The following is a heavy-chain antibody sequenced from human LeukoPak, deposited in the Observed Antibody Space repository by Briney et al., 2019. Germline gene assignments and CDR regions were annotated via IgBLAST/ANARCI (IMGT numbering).Heavy chain of an antibody. CDR1: GGTFSSYA. CDR3: ASRRDGYNYFDWYFDL. Sequence: SVKVSCKASGGTFSSYAISWVRQAPGQGLEWMGGIIPIFGTANYAQKFQGRVTITADESTSTAYMELSSLRSEDTAVYYCASRRDGYNYFDWYFDLWGRGTLVTVSS. D-gene: IGHD5-24*01. CDR2: IIPIFGTA. J-gene: IGHJ2*01. V-gene: IGHV1-69*13.